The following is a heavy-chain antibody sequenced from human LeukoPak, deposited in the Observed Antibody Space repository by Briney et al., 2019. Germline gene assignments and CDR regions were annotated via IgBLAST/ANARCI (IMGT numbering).Heavy chain of an antibody. CDR1: GGSLSSYY. V-gene: IGHV4-59*01. J-gene: IGHJ3*02. CDR2: IYFSGSEST. D-gene: IGHD7-27*01. CDR3: AREKTGSGAFDI. Sequence: SETLSLTCTVSGGSLSSYYWSWIRQPPGKGLEWIGNIYFSGSESTNYNPSFKSRVAISTDTSKNHFSLKLSSVAAADTAVYYCAREKTGSGAFDIWGQGTMVTVYS.